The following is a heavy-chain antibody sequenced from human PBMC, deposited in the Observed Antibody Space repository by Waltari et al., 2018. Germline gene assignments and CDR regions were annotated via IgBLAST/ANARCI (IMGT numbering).Heavy chain of an antibody. D-gene: IGHD5-18*01. J-gene: IGHJ4*02. CDR2: IYPGDSST. CDR1: GSRFASYW. V-gene: IGHV5-51*01. Sequence: EVQLVQSGAEVKKPGESLKISCQGSGSRFASYWIGWVRQMPGKGLEWMGIIYPGDSSTKYSPSFQGQVTISVDTSISTAYLQWSSLKASDTAMYFCARQNIHSYGYGYFDYWGQGTLVTVSS. CDR3: ARQNIHSYGYGYFDY.